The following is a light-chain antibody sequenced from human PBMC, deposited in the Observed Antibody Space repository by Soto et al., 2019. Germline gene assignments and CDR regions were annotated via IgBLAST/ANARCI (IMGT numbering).Light chain of an antibody. Sequence: DIPLTQSPSSLSASVVYRLTISSRASQDIRSALGWYQQKPGKVPKLLIYAASTLQSGVPSRFSGSGSGTEFTLTISSLQPDDFATYYYQHYNSYSEAFGQGTKVDIK. V-gene: IGKV1-17*01. CDR2: AAS. J-gene: IGKJ1*01. CDR1: QDIRSA. CDR3: QHYNSYSEA.